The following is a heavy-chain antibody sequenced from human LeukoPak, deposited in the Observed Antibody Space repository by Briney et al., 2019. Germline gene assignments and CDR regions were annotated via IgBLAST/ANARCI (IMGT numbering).Heavy chain of an antibody. CDR2: ISSSSSYI. D-gene: IGHD3-22*01. Sequence: AGGSLRLSCAASGFTFSSYSMNWVRQAPGKGLEWVSSISSSSSYIYYADSVKGRFTISRDNAKNSLYLQMNSLRAEDTAVYYCATPDSSGYYYLYWGQGTLVTVSS. CDR3: ATPDSSGYYYLY. V-gene: IGHV3-21*01. J-gene: IGHJ4*02. CDR1: GFTFSSYS.